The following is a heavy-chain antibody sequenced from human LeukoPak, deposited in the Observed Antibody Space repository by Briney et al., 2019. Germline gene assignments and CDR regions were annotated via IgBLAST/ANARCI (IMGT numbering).Heavy chain of an antibody. D-gene: IGHD1-26*01. CDR2: ISSSSSYI. CDR1: GFTFSSYS. Sequence: GGSPRLSCAASGFTFSSYSMNWVRQAPGKGLEWVSSISSSSSYIYYADSVKGRFTISRDNAKNSLYLQMNSLRAEDTAVYYCARVPSYWAAFDIRGQGTMVTVSS. V-gene: IGHV3-21*01. CDR3: ARVPSYWAAFDI. J-gene: IGHJ3*02.